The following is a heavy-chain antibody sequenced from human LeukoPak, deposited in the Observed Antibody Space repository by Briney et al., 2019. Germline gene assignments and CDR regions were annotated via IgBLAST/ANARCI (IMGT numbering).Heavy chain of an antibody. CDR3: ARQTGTTFSLDY. CDR1: GFTFSSSA. D-gene: IGHD1-7*01. J-gene: IGHJ4*02. Sequence: SVEVSCKASGFTFSSSAVQWVRQARGQRLEWIGWIVVGSGNTNYAQKFQERVTITRDMSTSTAYMELSSLRSEDTAVYYCARQTGTTFSLDYWGQGTLVTVSS. CDR2: IVVGSGNT. V-gene: IGHV1-58*01.